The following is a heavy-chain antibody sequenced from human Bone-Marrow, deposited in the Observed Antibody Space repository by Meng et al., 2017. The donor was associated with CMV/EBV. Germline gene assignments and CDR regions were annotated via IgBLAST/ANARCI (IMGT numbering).Heavy chain of an antibody. CDR1: GYTFTGYY. CDR2: INPNSGGT. Sequence: ASVKVSCKASGYTFTGYYMHWVRQAPGQGLEWMGWINPNSGGTNYAQKFQGRVTMTRDTSISTAHMELSRLRSDDTAVYYCARGGLDCSSTSCLPENWDLDYYYGMDVWGQGTTVTVSS. D-gene: IGHD2-2*01. CDR3: ARGGLDCSSTSCLPENWDLDYYYGMDV. J-gene: IGHJ6*02. V-gene: IGHV1-2*02.